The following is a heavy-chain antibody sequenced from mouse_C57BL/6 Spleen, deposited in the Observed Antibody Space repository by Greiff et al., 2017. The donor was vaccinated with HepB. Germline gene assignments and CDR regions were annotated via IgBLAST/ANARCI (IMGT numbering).Heavy chain of an antibody. CDR3: TRSAWFAY. V-gene: IGHV1-15*01. Sequence: VQVVESGAELVRPGASVTLSCKASGYTFTDYEMHWVKQTPVHGLEWIGAIDPETGGTAYNQKFKGKAILTADKSSSTAYMELRSLTSEDSAVYYCTRSAWFAYWGQGTLVTVSA. CDR1: GYTFTDYE. CDR2: IDPETGGT. J-gene: IGHJ3*01.